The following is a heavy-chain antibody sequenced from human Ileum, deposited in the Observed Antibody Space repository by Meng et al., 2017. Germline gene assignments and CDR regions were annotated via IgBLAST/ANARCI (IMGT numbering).Heavy chain of an antibody. D-gene: IGHD3-22*01. CDR3: ARDRDSSGYYPY. Sequence: QVQLQESGPGLVKPSQTLSLTCTVSGGSISSGDYYWSWIRQPPGKGLEWIGYIYYSGSTYYNLSLKSRLTISVDTSKNQFSLKLSSVTAADTAVYYCARDRDSSGYYPYWGQGTLVTVSS. V-gene: IGHV4-30-4*01. CDR1: GGSISSGDYY. J-gene: IGHJ4*02. CDR2: IYYSGST.